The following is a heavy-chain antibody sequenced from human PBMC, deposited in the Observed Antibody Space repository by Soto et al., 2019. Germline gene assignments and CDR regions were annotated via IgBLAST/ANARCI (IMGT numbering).Heavy chain of an antibody. V-gene: IGHV4-34*01. CDR2: INHSGST. J-gene: IGHJ6*02. CDR3: TRGRYSSGYVDYYYYGLDV. CDR1: GGSFSDYY. D-gene: IGHD5-18*01. Sequence: SETLSLTCAVYGVYGGSFSDYYWNWIRQPPGKGLEWIGEINHSGSTNYNPSLKSRVTISVDTSKNQFSLKLSSVTAADTAMYYCTRGRYSSGYVDYYYYGLDVWGPGTTVTVSS.